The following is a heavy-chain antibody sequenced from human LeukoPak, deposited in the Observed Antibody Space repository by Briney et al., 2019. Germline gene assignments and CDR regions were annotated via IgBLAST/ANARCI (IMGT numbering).Heavy chain of an antibody. D-gene: IGHD6-19*01. V-gene: IGHV4-59*12. CDR2: IYYSGST. Sequence: SETLSLTCTVSGGSISSYYWSWIRQPPGKGLEWIGYIYYSGSTNYNPSLKSRVTISVDTSKNQFSLKLSSVTAADTAVYYCARVYSSGWYGDFDYWGQGTLVTVSS. CDR1: GGSISSYY. J-gene: IGHJ4*02. CDR3: ARVYSSGWYGDFDY.